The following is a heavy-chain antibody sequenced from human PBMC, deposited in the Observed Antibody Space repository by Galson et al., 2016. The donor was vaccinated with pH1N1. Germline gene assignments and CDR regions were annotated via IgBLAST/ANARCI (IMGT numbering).Heavy chain of an antibody. CDR3: AKRTLLDMDV. J-gene: IGHJ6*02. V-gene: IGHV5-51*01. CDR1: GYTFSSYW. Sequence: QSGAEVKKPGESLKISCKGSGYTFSSYWIAWVRQMPGKGLEWMGIIYPGDSNTRYSPSFQGQVAMAADTPTSTVYLQWSTLKASDSARYYCAKRTLLDMDVWGQGTTFIVSS. CDR2: IYPGDSNT.